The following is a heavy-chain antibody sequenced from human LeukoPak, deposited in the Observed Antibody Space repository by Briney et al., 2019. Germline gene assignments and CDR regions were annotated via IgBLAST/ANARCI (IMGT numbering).Heavy chain of an antibody. CDR3: ARERDGYNFPFDY. Sequence: SVKVSCKASGGTFSSYTISWVRQAPRQGLEWMGRIIPILGIANYAQKFQGRVTITADKSTSTAYMELSSLRSEDTAVYYCARERDGYNFPFDYWGQGTLVTVSS. D-gene: IGHD5-24*01. J-gene: IGHJ4*02. CDR2: IIPILGIA. CDR1: GGTFSSYT. V-gene: IGHV1-69*04.